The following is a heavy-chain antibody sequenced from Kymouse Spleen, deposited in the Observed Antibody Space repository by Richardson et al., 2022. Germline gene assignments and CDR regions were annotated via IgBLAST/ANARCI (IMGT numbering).Heavy chain of an antibody. J-gene: IGHJ4*02. CDR2: IYHSGST. CDR3: ARDDPVLRYFDWLFLPLTT. Sequence: QVQLQESGPGLVKPSGTLSLTCAVSGGSISSSNWWSWVRQPPGKGLEWIGEIYHSGSTNYNPSLKSRVTISVDKSKNQFSLKLSSVTAADTAVYYCARDDPVLRYFDWLFLPLTTGAREPWSPSPQ. V-gene: IGHV4-4*02. CDR1: GGSISSSNW. D-gene: IGHD3-9*01.